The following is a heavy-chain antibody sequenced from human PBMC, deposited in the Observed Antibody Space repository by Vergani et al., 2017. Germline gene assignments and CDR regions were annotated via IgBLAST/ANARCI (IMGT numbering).Heavy chain of an antibody. D-gene: IGHD2-15*01. CDR2: ISASGNA. CDR3: ARRSGGYYSGGKVHPLRTAFDV. V-gene: IGHV4-59*08. CDR1: GGSISSYS. J-gene: IGHJ3*01. Sequence: QVQLQESGPGLVKPSETLSLTCIVSGGSISSYSWNWIRQPPGKGLEWIGDISASGNASHSPSLKTRVSMSVDTSKNQFSLTVTSVTAADTAIYFCARRSGGYYSGGKVHPLRTAFDVWGHGTVVTVSS.